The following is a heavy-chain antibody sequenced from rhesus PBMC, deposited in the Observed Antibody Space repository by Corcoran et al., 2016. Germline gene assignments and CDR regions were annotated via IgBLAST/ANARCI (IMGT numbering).Heavy chain of an antibody. CDR3: ARGVDCTGSGCYVEWYFEF. D-gene: IGHD2-21*01. V-gene: IGHV1-198*02. Sequence: QVQLVQSGAELKKPGASVKVSCKASGFTFGSYAISWVRQAPGQGLEWMGVIIPLVGITSYEEKVRGKVTITADKSTSTAYMELSSLRSEDTAVYYCARGVDCTGSGCYVEWYFEFWGQGALVTVSS. CDR1: GFTFGSYA. CDR2: IIPLVGIT. J-gene: IGHJ1*01.